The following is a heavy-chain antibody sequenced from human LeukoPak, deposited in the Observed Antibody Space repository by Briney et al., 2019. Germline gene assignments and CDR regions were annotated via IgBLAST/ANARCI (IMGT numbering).Heavy chain of an antibody. CDR3: ARDCSSTRCQGPVFDN. CDR1: GYTFTSNY. V-gene: IGHV1-46*01. CDR2: IHPSGGNT. J-gene: IGHJ4*02. Sequence: ASVKVSCNASGYTFTSNYMHWVRHAPGQGLEWMGIIHPSGGNTTYEQNLQGRLAMTRDTSTSTVYMELSSLRSEDTAIYFCARDCSSTRCQGPVFDNWGQGTLVTGFS. D-gene: IGHD2-2*01.